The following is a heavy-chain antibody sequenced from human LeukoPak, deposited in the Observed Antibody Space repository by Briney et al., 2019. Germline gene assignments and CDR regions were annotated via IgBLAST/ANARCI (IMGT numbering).Heavy chain of an antibody. CDR2: INHSGST. J-gene: IGHJ4*02. Sequence: SETLSLTCAVYGGSFSGYYWSWIRQPPGKGLEWIGEINHSGSTNYNPSLKSRVTISVDTSRNQFSLKLSSVTAADTAVYYCARDGDVDTAMVFDYWGQGTLVTVSS. CDR1: GGSFSGYY. V-gene: IGHV4-34*01. CDR3: ARDGDVDTAMVFDY. D-gene: IGHD5-18*01.